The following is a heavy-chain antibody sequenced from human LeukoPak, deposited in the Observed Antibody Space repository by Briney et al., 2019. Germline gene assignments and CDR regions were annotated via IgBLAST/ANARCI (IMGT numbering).Heavy chain of an antibody. D-gene: IGHD3-10*01. J-gene: IGHJ3*02. CDR2: IYYSGST. V-gene: IGHV4-31*03. Sequence: SETLSLTCTVSGGSISSGGYYWSWLRQHPGKGLEWIGYIYYSGSTYYNPSLKSRVTISVDTSKNQFSLKLSSVTAADTAVYYCARADYYGSGSYMAFDIWGQGTMVTVSS. CDR1: GGSISSGGYY. CDR3: ARADYYGSGSYMAFDI.